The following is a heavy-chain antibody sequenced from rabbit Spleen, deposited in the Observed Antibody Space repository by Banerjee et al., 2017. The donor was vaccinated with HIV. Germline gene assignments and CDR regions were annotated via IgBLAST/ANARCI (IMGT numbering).Heavy chain of an antibody. D-gene: IGHD1-1*01. V-gene: IGHV1S40*01. J-gene: IGHJ4*01. CDR1: GVSFSSGYD. CDR3: ARDLVAVIGWNFNL. Sequence: LVEYGGDLVQPGASLTLTCTASGVSFSSGYDMCWVRQAPGKGLEWIACIYTGNSKTYYANWAKGRFTISKTSSTTVTLQMTSLTVADTATYFCARDLVAVIGWNFNLWGPGTLVTVS. CDR2: IYTGNSKT.